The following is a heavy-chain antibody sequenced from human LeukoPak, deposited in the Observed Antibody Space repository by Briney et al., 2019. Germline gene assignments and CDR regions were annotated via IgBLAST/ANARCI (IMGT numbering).Heavy chain of an antibody. Sequence: SETLSLTCTVSGGSISSYYWSWIRQPPGKGLEWIGYIYYSGSTNYNPSLKSRVTISVDTSKNQFSLKLSSVTAADTAVYYCARASSRYMKNWFDPWGQGTLVTVSS. CDR1: GGSISSYY. CDR2: IYYSGST. CDR3: ARASSRYMKNWFDP. D-gene: IGHD6-13*01. J-gene: IGHJ5*02. V-gene: IGHV4-59*01.